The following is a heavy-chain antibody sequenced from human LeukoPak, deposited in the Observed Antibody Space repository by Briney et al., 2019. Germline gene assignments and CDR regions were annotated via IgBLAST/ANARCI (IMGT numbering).Heavy chain of an antibody. J-gene: IGHJ4*02. D-gene: IGHD4-17*01. CDR3: ARRGFYGDYDY. CDR2: ISAYNGNT. V-gene: IGHV1-18*04. Sequence: ASVKVSCKASGYTITRYGISWVRQAPGQGLEWMGWISAYNGNTNYAQKLQGRVTMTTDTSTSTAYMELRSLRSDDTAVYYCARRGFYGDYDYWGQATLVTVSS. CDR1: GYTITRYG.